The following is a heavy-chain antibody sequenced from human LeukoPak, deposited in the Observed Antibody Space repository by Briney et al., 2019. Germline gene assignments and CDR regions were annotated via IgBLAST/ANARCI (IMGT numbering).Heavy chain of an antibody. CDR2: IDYSGST. D-gene: IGHD2-21*01. J-gene: IGHJ4*02. CDR1: GGSISSYY. V-gene: IGHV4-59*01. CDR3: ARGGLRQGY. Sequence: SETLSLTCIVSGGSISSYYWSWIRQPPGKGLEWIGYIDYSGSTNYNPSLKSRVTISVDTSKNQFSLKLSSVTAADTAVYYCARGGLRQGYWGQGTLVTVSS.